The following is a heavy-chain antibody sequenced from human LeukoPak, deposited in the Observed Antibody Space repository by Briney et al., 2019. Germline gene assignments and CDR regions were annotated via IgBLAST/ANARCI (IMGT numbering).Heavy chain of an antibody. J-gene: IGHJ4*02. D-gene: IGHD3-22*01. CDR1: GLTFSGYD. Sequence: GGSLRLSCAASGLTFSGYDMHWVRQAPGKGPEWVAVMSYGGQNERYADSVKGRFTISRDNSKNTLYLQMNSLRAEDTAVYYCARNTYYYDSSGYYPYYFDYWGQGTLVTVSS. CDR2: MSYGGQNE. CDR3: ARNTYYYDSSGYYPYYFDY. V-gene: IGHV3-30*03.